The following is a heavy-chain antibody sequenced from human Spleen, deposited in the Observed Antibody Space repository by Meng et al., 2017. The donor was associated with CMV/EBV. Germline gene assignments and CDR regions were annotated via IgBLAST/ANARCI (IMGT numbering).Heavy chain of an antibody. CDR2: SYYSGTT. V-gene: IGHV4-39*01. CDR1: GASVSSISYF. J-gene: IGHJ4*02. D-gene: IGHD6-19*01. Sequence: SDTLSLTCTVSGASVSSISYFWGWIRQPTGKRLEWLGSSYYSGTTYYNPSLENRLTISVDTSKNQVSLNLRSVTAADTAVYYCARHTVAGFDSWGQGTLVTVSS. CDR3: ARHTVAGFDS.